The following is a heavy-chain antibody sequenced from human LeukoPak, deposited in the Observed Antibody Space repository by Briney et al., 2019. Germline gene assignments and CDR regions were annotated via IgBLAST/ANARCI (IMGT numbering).Heavy chain of an antibody. J-gene: IGHJ5*02. CDR3: ARDVSGYGPFDP. CDR1: GFTFSSYA. Sequence: GGSLRLSCAASGFTFSSYAMSWVRQAPGKGLEWVSVIYPGGSTYYAESVKGRFTISRDNSKNTLFLQTNSLRAEDTAVYYCARDVSGYGPFDPWGQGTLVTVSS. V-gene: IGHV3-53*01. D-gene: IGHD5-12*01. CDR2: IYPGGST.